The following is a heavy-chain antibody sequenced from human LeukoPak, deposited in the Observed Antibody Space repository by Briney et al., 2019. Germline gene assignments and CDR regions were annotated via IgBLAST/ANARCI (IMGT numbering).Heavy chain of an antibody. D-gene: IGHD5-24*01. V-gene: IGHV4-34*01. CDR3: SRGRDRSKAGDL. Sequence: SETLSLTCDVSGGSCDDYYYSWIRQPPGKGLEWIGEIHPHGIFYYNSSLMSRVTISIDTSKSQFSLSLTSVTAADTAFYYCSRGRDRSKAGDLWGQGSLVTVSA. J-gene: IGHJ5*02. CDR1: GGSCDDYY. CDR2: IHPHGIF.